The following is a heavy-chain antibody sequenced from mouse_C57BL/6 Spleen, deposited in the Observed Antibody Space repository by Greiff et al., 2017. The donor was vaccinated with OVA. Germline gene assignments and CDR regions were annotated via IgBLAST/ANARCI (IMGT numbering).Heavy chain of an antibody. CDR3: AREPSMDY. J-gene: IGHJ4*01. CDR1: GYTFTSYT. V-gene: IGHV1-4*01. Sequence: VMLVESGAELARPGASVKMSCKASGYTFTSYTMHWVKQRPGQGLEWIGYINPSSGYTKYNQKFKDKATLTADKSSSTAYMQLSSLTSEDSAVYYCAREPSMDYWGQGTSVTVSS. CDR2: INPSSGYT.